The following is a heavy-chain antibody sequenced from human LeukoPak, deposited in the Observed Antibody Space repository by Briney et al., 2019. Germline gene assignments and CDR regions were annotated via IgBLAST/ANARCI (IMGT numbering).Heavy chain of an antibody. Sequence: GGSLRLSCAASGFTFTGYEMNWVRQAPGKGLEWVSSISSTGSTMYYADSVKGRFTISRDNAKNSLYLQMNSLRAEDTSVYYCARAAYMVRGVIITPPFDYWGQGALVTVSS. CDR2: ISSTGSTM. CDR1: GFTFTGYE. J-gene: IGHJ4*02. CDR3: ARAAYMVRGVIITPPFDY. D-gene: IGHD3-10*01. V-gene: IGHV3-48*03.